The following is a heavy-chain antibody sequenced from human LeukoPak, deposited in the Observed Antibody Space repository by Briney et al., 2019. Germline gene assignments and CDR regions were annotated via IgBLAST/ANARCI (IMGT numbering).Heavy chain of an antibody. V-gene: IGHV3-23*01. J-gene: IGHJ4*02. CDR2: LSDSGGST. CDR1: GFTFSSYA. CDR3: SSTSLAWAGFDY. D-gene: IGHD2-2*01. Sequence: TGGSLRLSCAASGFTFSSYAMSWVRQAPGKGLEWVSTLSDSGGSTYYADSVKGRFTISRDNSKNTLYLQMNSLRAEDTAVYYCSSTSLAWAGFDYWGQGTLVTVSS.